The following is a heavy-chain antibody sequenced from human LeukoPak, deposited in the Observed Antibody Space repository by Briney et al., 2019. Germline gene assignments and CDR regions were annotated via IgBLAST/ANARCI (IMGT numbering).Heavy chain of an antibody. V-gene: IGHV3-20*04. Sequence: GGSLRLSCAASGFTFVGYDMSGVRQAPGKGLEWVSGINWNGGSTGYADSVKGRFTISRDNAKNSLYLQMNSLRAEDTALYYCARGFDGGSYYFDYWGQGTLVTVSS. CDR2: INWNGGST. D-gene: IGHD1-26*01. CDR3: ARGFDGGSYYFDY. J-gene: IGHJ4*02. CDR1: GFTFVGYD.